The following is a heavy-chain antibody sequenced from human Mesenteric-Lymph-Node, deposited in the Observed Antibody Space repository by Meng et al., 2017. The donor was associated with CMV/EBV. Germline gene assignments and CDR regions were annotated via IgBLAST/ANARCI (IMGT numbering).Heavy chain of an antibody. J-gene: IGHJ3*02. D-gene: IGHD3-10*01. V-gene: IGHV3-74*01. CDR1: GFTFSSYW. CDR2: INSDGSST. CDR3: ARDLMDLSPVLRVVTDVFDI. Sequence: GESLKISCAASGFTFSSYWMHWVRQAPGKGLVWVSRINSDGSSTSYADSVKGRFTISRDNAKNTLYLQMNSLRADDTAVYYCARDLMDLSPVLRVVTDVFDIWGQGTMVTVSS.